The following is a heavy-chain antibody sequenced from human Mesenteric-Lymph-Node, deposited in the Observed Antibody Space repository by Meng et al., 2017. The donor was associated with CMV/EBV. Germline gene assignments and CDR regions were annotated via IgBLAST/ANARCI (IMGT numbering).Heavy chain of an antibody. CDR1: GFTFSTYW. V-gene: IGHV3-9*01. D-gene: IGHD6-19*01. Sequence: SLKISCAASGFTFSTYWMHWVRQAPGKGLEWVSGISWNGGSVGYGDSVRGRFTISRDNAKKSLYLQMNSLRIEDTAFYYCVKDQVTFSTFRSGWPVDYWGQGALVTVSS. J-gene: IGHJ4*02. CDR2: ISWNGGSV. CDR3: VKDQVTFSTFRSGWPVDY.